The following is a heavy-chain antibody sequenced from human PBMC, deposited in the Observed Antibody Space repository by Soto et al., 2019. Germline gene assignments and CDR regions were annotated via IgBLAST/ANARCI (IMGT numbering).Heavy chain of an antibody. V-gene: IGHV4-39*01. CDR3: ARPYSISWYSSDYYGMDV. J-gene: IGHJ6*02. CDR1: GGSISSSSYY. Sequence: PSETLSLTCTVSGGSISSSSYYWGWIRQPPGKGLEWIGSIYYSGSTYYNPSLKSRVTISVDTSKNQFSLKLSSVTAADTAVYYCARPYSISWYSSDYYGMDVWGQGTTVTVSS. D-gene: IGHD6-13*01. CDR2: IYYSGST.